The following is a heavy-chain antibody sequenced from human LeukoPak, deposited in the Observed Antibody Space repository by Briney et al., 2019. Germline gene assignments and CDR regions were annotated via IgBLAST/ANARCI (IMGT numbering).Heavy chain of an antibody. CDR1: GYSFTRKW. CDR2: IYPGDSDT. V-gene: IGHV5-51*01. Sequence: GESLKISCKGSGYSFTRKWIGWVRQMPGKGLEWMAIIYPGDSDTTYSPSFQGQVTISADKSINTAYLQWSSLKASDTAMYYCARRVVNNRNWYFDLWGRGTLVTVSS. J-gene: IGHJ2*01. D-gene: IGHD4-23*01. CDR3: ARRVVNNRNWYFDL.